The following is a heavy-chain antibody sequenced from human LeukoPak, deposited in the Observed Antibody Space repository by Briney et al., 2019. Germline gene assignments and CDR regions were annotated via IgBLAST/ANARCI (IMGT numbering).Heavy chain of an antibody. D-gene: IGHD4-17*01. V-gene: IGHV3-21*01. Sequence: GGSLRLSCAASGFTFSSYSMNWVRQAPVKGPEWVSSISSSSSYIYYADSVKGRFTISRDNAKNSLYLQMNSLRAEDTAVYYCARDDYGDYGHYFDYWGQGTLVTVSS. CDR2: ISSSSSYI. CDR1: GFTFSSYS. J-gene: IGHJ4*02. CDR3: ARDDYGDYGHYFDY.